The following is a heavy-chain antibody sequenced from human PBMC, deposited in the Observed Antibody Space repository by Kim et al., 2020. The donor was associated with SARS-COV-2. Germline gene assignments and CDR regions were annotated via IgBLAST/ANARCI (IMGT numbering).Heavy chain of an antibody. CDR1: GFIFNNYA. J-gene: IGHJ4*02. Sequence: GGSLRLSCGTSGFIFNNYAMTWVRQAPGKGLEWVSSISVSGGSTYYADSVKGRFTISRDNSQKTFSLQMKSLRAEDTAVYYCAKGAFYYDSTGYRHFDFWGQGTLVTVSS. D-gene: IGHD3-22*01. CDR3: AKGAFYYDSTGYRHFDF. CDR2: ISVSGGST. V-gene: IGHV3-23*01.